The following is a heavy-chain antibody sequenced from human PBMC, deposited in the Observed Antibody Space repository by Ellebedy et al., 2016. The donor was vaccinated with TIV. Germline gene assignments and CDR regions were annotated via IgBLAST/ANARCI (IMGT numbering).Heavy chain of an antibody. J-gene: IGHJ6*02. CDR3: ARVNQYFDWLFPYYYGMDV. D-gene: IGHD3-9*01. V-gene: IGHV3-66*01. Sequence: GGSLRLSCAASGFTVSSNYMSWVRQAPGKGLEWVSLIDSGDTTYYADSVRGRFTIFRDNAKNSLYLQMNSLRDEDTAVYYCARVNQYFDWLFPYYYGMDVWGQGTTVTVSS. CDR2: IDSGDTT. CDR1: GFTVSSNY.